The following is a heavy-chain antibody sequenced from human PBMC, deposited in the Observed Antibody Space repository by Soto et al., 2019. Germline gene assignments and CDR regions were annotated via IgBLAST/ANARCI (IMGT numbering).Heavy chain of an antibody. J-gene: IGHJ6*02. CDR1: GFTFSSYA. CDR2: ISYDGSNK. D-gene: IGHD3-22*01. Sequence: SLRLSCAASGFTFSSYAMHWVRQAPGKGLEWVAVISYDGSNKYYADSVKGRFTISRDNSKNTLYLQMNSLRAEDTAVYYCARDDSSGYYPPSDYGMDVWGQGTTVTVSS. V-gene: IGHV3-30-3*01. CDR3: ARDDSSGYYPPSDYGMDV.